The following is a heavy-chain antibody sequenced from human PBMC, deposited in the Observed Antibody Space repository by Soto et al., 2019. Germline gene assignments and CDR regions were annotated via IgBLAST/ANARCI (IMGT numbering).Heavy chain of an antibody. CDR2: INPSGGST. CDR3: ARGPNPIYCGGGSCYRFDP. Sequence: GASVKVSCKASGYTFTSYYMHWVRQAPGQGLEWMGIINPSGGSTSYAQKFQGRVTMTRDTSTSTVYMELSSLRSEDTAVYYCARGPNPIYCGGGSCYRFDPWGQGTLVTVSS. CDR1: GYTFTSYY. D-gene: IGHD2-15*01. J-gene: IGHJ5*02. V-gene: IGHV1-46*03.